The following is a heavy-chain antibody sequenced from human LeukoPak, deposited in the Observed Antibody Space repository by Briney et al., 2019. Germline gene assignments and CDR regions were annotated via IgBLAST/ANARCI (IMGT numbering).Heavy chain of an antibody. CDR2: INPNSGGT. CDR3: ATGGYCSSTSCYAGVDY. Sequence: GTSVKVSCKASGYTFTGYYMHWVRQAPGQGLEWMGWINPNSGGTNYAQKFQGRVTTTRDTSISTAYMELSRLRSDDTAVYYCATGGYCSSTSCYAGVDYWGQGTLVTVSS. CDR1: GYTFTGYY. D-gene: IGHD2-2*01. V-gene: IGHV1-2*02. J-gene: IGHJ4*02.